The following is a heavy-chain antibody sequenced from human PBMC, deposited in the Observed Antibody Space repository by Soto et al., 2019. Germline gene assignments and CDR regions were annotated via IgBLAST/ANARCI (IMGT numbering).Heavy chain of an antibody. J-gene: IGHJ4*02. V-gene: IGHV4-34*01. Sequence: SETLSLTCAVYGGSFSGYYWSWIRQPPGKGLEWIGEINHSGSTNYNPSLKSRVTISVDTSKNQFSLKLSSVTAADTAVYYCARTMVRGYFDYWGQGTLVTVSS. D-gene: IGHD3-10*01. CDR3: ARTMVRGYFDY. CDR2: INHSGST. CDR1: GGSFSGYY.